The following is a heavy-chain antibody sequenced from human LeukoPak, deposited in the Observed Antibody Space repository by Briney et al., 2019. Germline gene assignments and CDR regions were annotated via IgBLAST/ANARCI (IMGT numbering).Heavy chain of an antibody. Sequence: PGGSLRLSCAASGFTLSSYSMNWVRQAPGKWLEWVSSISSSSSYIYYADSVKGRFTISRDNAKNSLYLQMNSLKAEDTAVYCCARDQLGVANYWGQGTLVTVSS. CDR1: GFTLSSYS. CDR2: ISSSSSYI. CDR3: ARDQLGVANY. D-gene: IGHD2-8*01. V-gene: IGHV3-21*01. J-gene: IGHJ4*02.